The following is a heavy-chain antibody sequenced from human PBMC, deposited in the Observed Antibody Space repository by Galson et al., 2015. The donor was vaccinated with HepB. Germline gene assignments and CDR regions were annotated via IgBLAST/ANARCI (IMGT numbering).Heavy chain of an antibody. CDR1: GGSFSGYY. V-gene: IGHV4-34*01. CDR2: INHSGST. D-gene: IGHD3-3*01. Sequence: SETLSLTCAVYGGSFSGYYWSWIRQPPGKGLEWIGEINHSGSTNYNPSLKSRVTISVDTSKNQFSLKLSSVTAADTAVYYCARGHLLAWSGYPYYFDYWGQGTLVTVSS. J-gene: IGHJ4*02. CDR3: ARGHLLAWSGYPYYFDY.